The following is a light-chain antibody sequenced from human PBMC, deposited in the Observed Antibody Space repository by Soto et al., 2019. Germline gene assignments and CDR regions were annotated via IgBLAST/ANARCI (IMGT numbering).Light chain of an antibody. CDR3: QQYKNWPPLT. CDR1: QSVSYN. CDR2: GAF. Sequence: EIVMTQSPATVSVSPGETATLSCRASQSVSYNLAWYQQKPGQGLRLLIYGAFTRATGIPARFSGSGSGTEFTLTISSLQSEDFAVYYCQQYKNWPPLTFGGGTKVKIK. J-gene: IGKJ4*01. V-gene: IGKV3-15*01.